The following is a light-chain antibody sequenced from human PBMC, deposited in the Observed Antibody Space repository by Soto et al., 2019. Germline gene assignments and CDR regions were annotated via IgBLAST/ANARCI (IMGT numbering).Light chain of an antibody. V-gene: IGLV2-14*01. CDR3: NSYTSSSPHV. CDR2: DVS. Sequence: QSALTQPASVSGSPGQSITISCTGTSSDIGGYNSVSWFQQHPGKAPKLMIYDVSNRPSGVSNRFSGSKSGNTASLTISGLQAEDEADYYCNSYTSSSPHVFGPGTKLTVL. CDR1: SSDIGGYNS. J-gene: IGLJ1*01.